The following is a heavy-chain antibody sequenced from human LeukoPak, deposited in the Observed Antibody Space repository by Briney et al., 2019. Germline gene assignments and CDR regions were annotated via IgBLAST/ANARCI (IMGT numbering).Heavy chain of an antibody. D-gene: IGHD3-10*01. Sequence: AGGSLRLSGAASGFTVSSNYMSWVRQAPGKGLEWVSVIYSGGSTYYADSVKGRFTISRDNSKSTLYLQMNSLRAEDTAVYYCTGGYYPSSLDYWGQGTLVTVSS. J-gene: IGHJ4*02. CDR3: TGGYYPSSLDY. CDR1: GFTVSSNY. V-gene: IGHV3-66*01. CDR2: IYSGGST.